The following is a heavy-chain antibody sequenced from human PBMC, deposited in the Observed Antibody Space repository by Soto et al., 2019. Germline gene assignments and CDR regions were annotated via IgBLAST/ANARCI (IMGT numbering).Heavy chain of an antibody. V-gene: IGHV4-59*01. CDR1: GGSISSYY. CDR3: ARGRIAADNYGMDV. J-gene: IGHJ6*02. D-gene: IGHD6-13*01. Sequence: SETLSLTCTVSGGSISSYYWSWIRQPPGKGLEWIGYIYYSGSTNYNPSLKSRVTISVDTSKNQFSLKLSSVTAADTAVYYCARGRIAADNYGMDVWGQGTTVTVSS. CDR2: IYYSGST.